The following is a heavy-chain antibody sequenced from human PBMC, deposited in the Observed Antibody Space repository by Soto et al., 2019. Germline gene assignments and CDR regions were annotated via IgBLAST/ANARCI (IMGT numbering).Heavy chain of an antibody. V-gene: IGHV4-31*03. CDR2: INYRGIT. CDR3: ARDAPGVAPY. D-gene: IGHD2-15*01. J-gene: IGHJ4*02. CDR1: GGSINSGDSY. Sequence: QVQLQESGPGLVRPSQTLSLICTVSGGSINSGDSYWNWIRQHPEKGLEWIGYINYRGITFYHPSLKSRIIISVDTSKNQFSLKLSSVTAADTAVYYCARDAPGVAPYWGQGTLVTVSS.